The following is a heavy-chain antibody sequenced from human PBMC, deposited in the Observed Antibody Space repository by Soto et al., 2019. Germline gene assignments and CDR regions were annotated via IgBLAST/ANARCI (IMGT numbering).Heavy chain of an antibody. Sequence: ASVKVSCKASGYTFTGYYMHWVRQAPGQGLEWMGWINPNSGGTNYAQKFQGWATMTRDTSISTAYMELSRLRSDDTAVYYCARDLESSGWYFSFDYWGQGTLVTVSS. CDR3: ARDLESSGWYFSFDY. J-gene: IGHJ4*02. D-gene: IGHD6-19*01. CDR2: INPNSGGT. CDR1: GYTFTGYY. V-gene: IGHV1-2*04.